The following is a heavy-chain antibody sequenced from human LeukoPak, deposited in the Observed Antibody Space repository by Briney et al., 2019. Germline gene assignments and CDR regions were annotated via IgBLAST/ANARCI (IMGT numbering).Heavy chain of an antibody. CDR3: AREMATDYFDY. J-gene: IGHJ4*02. Sequence: SETLSLTCTVSGGSISSDYWSWIRQPPGKGLEWIGYIYYSGSTNYNPSLKSRVTISVDTSKNQFSLKLSSVTAADTAVYYCAREMATDYFDYWGQGTLVTVSS. V-gene: IGHV4-59*01. D-gene: IGHD5-24*01. CDR2: IYYSGST. CDR1: GGSISSDY.